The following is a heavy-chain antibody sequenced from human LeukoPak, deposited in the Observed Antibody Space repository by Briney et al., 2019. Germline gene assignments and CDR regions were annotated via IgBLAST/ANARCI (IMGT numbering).Heavy chain of an antibody. Sequence: PGGSLRLSCAASGFTFSSYAMHWVRQAPGKGLEWVAVISYDGSNKYYADSVKGRFTISRDNSKNTLYLQMNSLRAEDTAVYYCARPYRASTFDAFDIWGQGTMVTVSS. D-gene: IGHD3-16*01. CDR2: ISYDGSNK. V-gene: IGHV3-30-3*01. CDR3: ARPYRASTFDAFDI. CDR1: GFTFSSYA. J-gene: IGHJ3*02.